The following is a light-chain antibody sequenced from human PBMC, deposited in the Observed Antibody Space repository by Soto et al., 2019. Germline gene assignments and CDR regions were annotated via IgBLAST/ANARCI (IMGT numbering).Light chain of an antibody. Sequence: QSALTQPPSVSGSPGQSVTISCTGTSSDVGGYDYVSWYQQRPGKAPKLLIYDVTKRPSGVPDRFSGSKSGNTASLTISGLQAEDGADFYCCSYGGSFPYVFGTGTKLTVL. V-gene: IGLV2-11*01. CDR1: SSDVGGYDY. J-gene: IGLJ1*01. CDR3: CSYGGSFPYV. CDR2: DVT.